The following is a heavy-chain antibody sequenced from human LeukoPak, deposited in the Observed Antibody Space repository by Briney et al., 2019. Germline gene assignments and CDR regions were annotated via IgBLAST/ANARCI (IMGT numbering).Heavy chain of an antibody. CDR2: ISYDGSNK. V-gene: IGHV3-30-3*01. D-gene: IGHD6-13*01. CDR3: ARDRQQLALDY. Sequence: PGGSQRLSCAASGFTFSSYAMHWVRQAPGKGLEWVAVISYDGSNKYYADSVKGRFTISRDNSKNTLYLQMNSLRAEDTAVYYCARDRQQLALDYWGQGTLVTVSS. CDR1: GFTFSSYA. J-gene: IGHJ4*02.